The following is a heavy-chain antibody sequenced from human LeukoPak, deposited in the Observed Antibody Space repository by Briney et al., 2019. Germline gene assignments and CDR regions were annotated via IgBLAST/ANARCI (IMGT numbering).Heavy chain of an antibody. CDR1: GGSISSYY. CDR3: ARVYYYDSSDLYFDP. J-gene: IGHJ5*02. CDR2: IYYSGST. Sequence: SETLSLTCTVSGGSISSYYWSWIRQPPGKGLEWIGYIYYSGSTNYNPSLKSRITISVDTSKNQFSLKLSSVTAADTAVYYCARVYYYDSSDLYFDPWGLGTLVTVSS. D-gene: IGHD3-22*01. V-gene: IGHV4-59*08.